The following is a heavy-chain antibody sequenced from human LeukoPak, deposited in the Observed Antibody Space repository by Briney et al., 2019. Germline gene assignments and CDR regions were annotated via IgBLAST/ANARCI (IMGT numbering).Heavy chain of an antibody. D-gene: IGHD3-9*01. V-gene: IGHV4-34*01. J-gene: IGHJ6*03. CDR1: GGSFSGYY. CDR2: INHSGST. Sequence: SETLSFTCAVYGGSFSGYYWSWIRQPPGKGLEWIGEINHSGSTNYNPSLKSRVTISVDTSKNQFSLKLSSVTAADTAVYYCARGGLRYFDWLSGGGYYYYYMDVWGKGTTVTVSS. CDR3: ARGGLRYFDWLSGGGYYYYYMDV.